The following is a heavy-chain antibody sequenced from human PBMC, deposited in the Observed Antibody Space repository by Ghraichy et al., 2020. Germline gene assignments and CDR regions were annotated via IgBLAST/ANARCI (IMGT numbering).Heavy chain of an antibody. CDR1: GFTVSSNY. CDR3: ARSIAARPGYYYGMDV. D-gene: IGHD6-6*01. J-gene: IGHJ6*02. V-gene: IGHV3-66*01. Sequence: GGSLRLSCAASGFTVSSNYMSWVRQAPGKGLEWVSVIYSGGSTYYADSVKGRFTISRDNSKNTLYLQMNSLRAEDTAVYYCARSIAARPGYYYGMDVWGQGTTVTVSS. CDR2: IYSGGST.